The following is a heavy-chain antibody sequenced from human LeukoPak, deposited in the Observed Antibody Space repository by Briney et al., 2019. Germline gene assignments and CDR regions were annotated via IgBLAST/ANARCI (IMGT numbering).Heavy chain of an antibody. CDR3: ARGISFYHWFDP. D-gene: IGHD3-16*01. CDR1: GYTFTNFV. J-gene: IGHJ5*02. CDR2: INTGNGNT. Sequence: ASVKVSCKASGYTFTNFVIHWVRQAPGQRREWMGWINTGNGNTKYSQKFQGRVTITRDTSASTAYMELSSLTSEDTAVYYCARGISFYHWFDPWGQGTLVTVSS. V-gene: IGHV1-3*04.